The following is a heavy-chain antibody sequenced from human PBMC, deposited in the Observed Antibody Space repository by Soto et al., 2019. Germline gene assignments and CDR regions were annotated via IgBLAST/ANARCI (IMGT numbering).Heavy chain of an antibody. Sequence: SVKVSCKASGGTFSSYAISWVRQAPGQGLEWMGGIIPIFGTANYAQKFQGRVTITADESTSTAYMQLSSLRSEDTAVYYCANTYYTPSSESRVTTSVHASKNHFSVKLSSVAAAERGVYYCARQLFTYDYVWGSYHPPYYYCIMDVWGQGTTVTVSS. CDR2: IIPIFGTA. J-gene: IGHJ6*02. V-gene: IGHV1-69*13. D-gene: IGHD3-22*01. CDR1: GGTFSSYA. CDR3: ANTYYTPSSESRVTTSVHASKNHFSVKLSSVAAAERGVYYCARQLFTYDYVWGSYHPPYYYCIMDV.